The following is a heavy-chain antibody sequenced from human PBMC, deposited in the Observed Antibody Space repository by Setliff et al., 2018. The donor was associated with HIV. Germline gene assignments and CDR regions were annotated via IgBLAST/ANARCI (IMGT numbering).Heavy chain of an antibody. CDR1: GGYFSSYY. D-gene: IGHD6-13*01. CDR2: INHRGST. Sequence: SETLSLTCAVYGGYFSSYYWSWIRQPPGKGLEWIGEINHRGSTNHNPSLKSRVTISVDTSKNQVSLKVNSVTAADTAVYYCARHRDPPGSSWIYYYSYMDVWGKGTTVTVSS. CDR3: ARHRDPPGSSWIYYYSYMDV. V-gene: IGHV4-34*01. J-gene: IGHJ6*03.